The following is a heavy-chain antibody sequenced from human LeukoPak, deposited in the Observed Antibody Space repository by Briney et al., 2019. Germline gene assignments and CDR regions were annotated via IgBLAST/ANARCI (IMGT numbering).Heavy chain of an antibody. D-gene: IGHD4-17*01. CDR3: ARPSYGASDY. J-gene: IGHJ4*02. Sequence: GESLKISCKGSGYSFTSYWIGWVRQMPGKGLEWLGIIYPDDSRTRYSPSFQGQVTISVDKSIPTAYLQWTSLKASDTAMYYCARPSYGASDYWGQGTLVTVSS. CDR1: GYSFTSYW. V-gene: IGHV5-51*01. CDR2: IYPDDSRT.